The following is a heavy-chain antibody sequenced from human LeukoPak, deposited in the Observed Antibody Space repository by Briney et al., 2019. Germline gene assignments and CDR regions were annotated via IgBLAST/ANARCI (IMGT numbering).Heavy chain of an antibody. CDR3: ASSPGFGSSWFDS. Sequence: SETLSLTCTVSGGSISSSSYYWGWIRQPPGKGLEWIGSIYYSGSTYYNPSLKSRVTISVDTSKNQFSLKLSSVTAADTAVYYCASSPGFGSSWFDSWGLGTLVTVSS. V-gene: IGHV4-39*01. CDR1: GGSISSSSYY. CDR2: IYYSGST. J-gene: IGHJ5*01. D-gene: IGHD6-13*01.